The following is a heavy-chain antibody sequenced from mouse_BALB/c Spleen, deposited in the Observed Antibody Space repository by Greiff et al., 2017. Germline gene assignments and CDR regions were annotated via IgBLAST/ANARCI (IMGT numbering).Heavy chain of an antibody. CDR3: ARGETAYYRYPAWFAY. Sequence: VQLKESGGGLVQPGGSRKLSCAASGFTFSSFGMHWVRQAPEKGLEWVAYISSGSSTIYYADTVKGRFTISRDNPKNTLFLQMTSLRSEDTAMYYCARGETAYYRYPAWFAYWGQGTLVTVSA. CDR1: GFTFSSFG. D-gene: IGHD2-14*01. V-gene: IGHV5-17*02. J-gene: IGHJ3*01. CDR2: ISSGSSTI.